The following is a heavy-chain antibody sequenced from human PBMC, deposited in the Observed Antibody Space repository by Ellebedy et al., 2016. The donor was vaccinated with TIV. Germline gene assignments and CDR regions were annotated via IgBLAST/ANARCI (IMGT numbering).Heavy chain of an antibody. V-gene: IGHV5-51*01. D-gene: IGHD5-12*01. Sequence: GESLKISXQGSGYSFSTYWIGWVRQMPGKGLEWMGIIYPGDSDARYSPSFRGQVTISADKSISTAYLQWSSLKASDTAMYYCARPAGGYMGYWGQGTLVTVSS. CDR3: ARPAGGYMGY. J-gene: IGHJ4*02. CDR2: IYPGDSDA. CDR1: GYSFSTYW.